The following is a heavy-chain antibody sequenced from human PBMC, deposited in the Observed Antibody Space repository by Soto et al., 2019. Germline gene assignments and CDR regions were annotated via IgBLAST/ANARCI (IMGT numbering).Heavy chain of an antibody. Sequence: GSGPTLVNPTQTLTLTCTCSGFSLSTSGVGVGWIRQPPGKALEWLALIYWDDDKRYSPSLKSRLTITKDTSKNQVVLTMTNMDPVDTATYYCAHNAHGDDQNYDFWSGYYYGVFDYWGQGTLVTVSS. CDR3: AHNAHGDDQNYDFWSGYYYGVFDY. D-gene: IGHD3-3*01. J-gene: IGHJ4*02. V-gene: IGHV2-5*02. CDR1: GFSLSTSGVG. CDR2: IYWDDDK.